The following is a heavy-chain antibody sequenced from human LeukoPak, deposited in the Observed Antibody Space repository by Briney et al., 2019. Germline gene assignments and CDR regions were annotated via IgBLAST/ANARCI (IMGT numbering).Heavy chain of an antibody. Sequence: GGSLRLSCAASGFTFSNYAMSWVRQAPGKGLEWVSTLSGTGGSTYYADSVKGRFTISRDNSKNTLSVQMNSLRAEDTAVYYCTRENYVPDSWGQGTLVTVSS. CDR2: LSGTGGST. CDR3: TRENYVPDS. CDR1: GFTFSNYA. J-gene: IGHJ5*02. V-gene: IGHV3-23*01. D-gene: IGHD3-10*02.